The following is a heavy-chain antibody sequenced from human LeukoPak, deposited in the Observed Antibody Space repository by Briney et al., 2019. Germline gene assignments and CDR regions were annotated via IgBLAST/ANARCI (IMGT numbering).Heavy chain of an antibody. Sequence: GASVKVSCKAFGGSFSSEAISWVRQAPGQGLEWMGGIIPIFGTANYAQKFQGRVTITTDESTSTAYMEMSSLRSEDTAVYYCGRKAGDCGGGSCYSIDYWGQGTLVTVSS. D-gene: IGHD2-15*01. V-gene: IGHV1-69*05. CDR3: GRKAGDCGGGSCYSIDY. J-gene: IGHJ4*02. CDR2: IIPIFGTA. CDR1: GGSFSSEA.